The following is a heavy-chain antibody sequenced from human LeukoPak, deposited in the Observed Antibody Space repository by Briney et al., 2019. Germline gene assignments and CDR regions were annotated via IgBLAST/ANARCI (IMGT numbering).Heavy chain of an antibody. CDR2: IYYSGST. D-gene: IGHD5-18*01. Sequence: SETLSLTCTVSGGSISSYYWSWIRQPPGKGLEWIGYIYYSGSTNYNPSLKSRVTISVDTSKNQFSLKLSSVTAADTAVYYCARETASGYSYGYVSAFDIWGQGTMVTVSS. CDR1: GGSISSYY. CDR3: ARETASGYSYGYVSAFDI. J-gene: IGHJ3*02. V-gene: IGHV4-59*01.